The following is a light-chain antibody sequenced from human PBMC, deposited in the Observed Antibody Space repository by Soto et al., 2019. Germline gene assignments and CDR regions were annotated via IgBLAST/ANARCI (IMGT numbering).Light chain of an antibody. CDR1: QSVSSYS. J-gene: IGKJ5*01. CDR2: GTS. Sequence: ENVLTQSPGTLSLSPGERATLSCRASQSVSSYSLAWYQQKPGQAPRLVMYGTSNRATGIPDRFSGSGSGTDFTLTISRLEPEDFAVYYCQQRSNLITFGQGTRLEIK. CDR3: QQRSNLIT. V-gene: IGKV3D-20*02.